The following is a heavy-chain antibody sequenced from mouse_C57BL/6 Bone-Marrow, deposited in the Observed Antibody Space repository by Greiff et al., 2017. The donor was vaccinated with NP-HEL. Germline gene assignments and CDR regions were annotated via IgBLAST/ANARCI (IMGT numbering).Heavy chain of an antibody. CDR3: AREGIGLIYYYGSLDY. CDR2: IYPRSGNT. V-gene: IGHV1-81*01. Sequence: VQLQQSGAELARPGASVKLSCKASGYTFTSYGISWVKQSTGQGLEWIGEIYPRSGNTYYNEKFKGKATLTADKSSSTAYMELRSLTSEDSAVYFCAREGIGLIYYYGSLDYWGQGTTLTVSS. J-gene: IGHJ2*01. D-gene: IGHD1-1*01. CDR1: GYTFTSYG.